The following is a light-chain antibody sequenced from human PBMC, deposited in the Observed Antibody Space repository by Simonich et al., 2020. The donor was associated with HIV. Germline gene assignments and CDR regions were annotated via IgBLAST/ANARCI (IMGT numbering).Light chain of an antibody. Sequence: EIVLTQSPGTLSLSPGERATLSCRASQSVSSNLAWYQQKPGQAPRLLIYGASTRATGIPARFSGSGSGTDFTLTISSLQSEDFAVYYCQQYNNWPYTFGQGTKLEIK. CDR2: GAS. V-gene: IGKV3-15*01. J-gene: IGKJ2*01. CDR1: QSVSSN. CDR3: QQYNNWPYT.